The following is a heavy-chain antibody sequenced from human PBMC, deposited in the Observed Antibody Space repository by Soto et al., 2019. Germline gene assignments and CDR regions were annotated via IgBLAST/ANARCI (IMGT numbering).Heavy chain of an antibody. D-gene: IGHD1-1*01. V-gene: IGHV4-59*01. CDR1: GGSISSYY. CDR2: INYSGST. CDR3: ARVWTFHWYFDL. Sequence: QVQLQESGPGLVKPSETLSLTCTVSGGSISSYYWSWIRQPPGKGLEWIGYINYSGSTNHNPSLKSRVTTSVDTSKNQFSLKLRSVTAADTAVYYCARVWTFHWYFDLWGRGTLVTVSS. J-gene: IGHJ2*01.